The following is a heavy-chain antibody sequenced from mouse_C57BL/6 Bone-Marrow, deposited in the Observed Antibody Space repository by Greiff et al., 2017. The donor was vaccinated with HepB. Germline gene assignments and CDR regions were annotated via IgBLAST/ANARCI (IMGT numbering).Heavy chain of an antibody. J-gene: IGHJ3*01. CDR1: GYTFTDYY. Sequence: VQLQQSGPELVKPGASVKISCKASGYTFTDYYMNWVKQSHGKSLEWIGDINPNNGGTSYNQKFKGKATLTVDKSSSTAYIELRSLTSEDSAVYYCARGGYGNYEFAYWGQGTLVTVSA. D-gene: IGHD2-10*02. CDR2: INPNNGGT. CDR3: ARGGYGNYEFAY. V-gene: IGHV1-26*01.